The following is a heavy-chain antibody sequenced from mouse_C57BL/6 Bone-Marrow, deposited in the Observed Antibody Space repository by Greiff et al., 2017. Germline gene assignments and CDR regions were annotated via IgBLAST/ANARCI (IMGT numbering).Heavy chain of an antibody. D-gene: IGHD1-1*01. CDR1: GFTFSSYA. J-gene: IGHJ3*01. CDR2: ISDGGSYT. CDR3: AREAYYGSSYGGFAY. V-gene: IGHV5-4*01. Sequence: VQLKESGGGLVKPGGSLKLSCAASGFTFSSYAMSWVRQTPEKRLEWVATISDGGSYTYYPDNVKGRFTISRDNAKNNLYLQMSHLKSEDTAMYYCAREAYYGSSYGGFAYWGQGTLVTVSA.